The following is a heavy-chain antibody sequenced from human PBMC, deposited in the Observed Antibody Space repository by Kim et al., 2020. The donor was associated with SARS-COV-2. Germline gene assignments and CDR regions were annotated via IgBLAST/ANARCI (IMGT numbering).Heavy chain of an antibody. CDR2: INAGNGNT. Sequence: ASVKVSCKASGYTFTSYAMHWVRQAPGQRLEWMGWINAGNGNTKYSQKFQGRVTITRDTSASTAYMELSSLRSEDTAVYYCAREDVSGYSYGYYYYYYMDVWGKGTTVTVSS. J-gene: IGHJ6*03. V-gene: IGHV1-3*01. D-gene: IGHD5-18*01. CDR1: GYTFTSYA. CDR3: AREDVSGYSYGYYYYYYMDV.